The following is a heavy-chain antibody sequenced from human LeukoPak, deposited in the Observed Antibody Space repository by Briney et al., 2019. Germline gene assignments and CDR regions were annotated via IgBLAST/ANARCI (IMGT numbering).Heavy chain of an antibody. D-gene: IGHD2-21*02. CDR2: IYYSGST. J-gene: IGHJ5*02. V-gene: IGHV4-59*08. CDR1: GGSISTYY. Sequence: PSETLSLTCTVSGGSISTYYWTWIRQPPGKGLEWIGYIYYSGSTNYNPSLKSRVTTSVDTSKNQFSLKLSSVTAADTAVYYCARQKDCGADCYSFDPWGQGTLVTVSS. CDR3: ARQKDCGADCYSFDP.